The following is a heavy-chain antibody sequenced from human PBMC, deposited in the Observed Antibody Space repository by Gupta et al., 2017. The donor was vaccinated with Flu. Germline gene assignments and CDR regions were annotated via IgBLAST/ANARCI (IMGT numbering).Heavy chain of an antibody. J-gene: IGHJ4*02. CDR3: ARAPLGYCSSTSCYAGDY. D-gene: IGHD2-2*01. Sequence: QVQLVQSGAAVKKPGASVKVSCKAPGYTFTGYYMHWVRQAPGQGLEWMGWINPNSGGTNYAQKFQGRVTLTRDTSISTAYMELSSLRSDDSAVYYCARAPLGYCSSTSCYAGDYWGQGTLVTVSS. CDR2: INPNSGGT. CDR1: GYTFTGYY. V-gene: IGHV1-2*02.